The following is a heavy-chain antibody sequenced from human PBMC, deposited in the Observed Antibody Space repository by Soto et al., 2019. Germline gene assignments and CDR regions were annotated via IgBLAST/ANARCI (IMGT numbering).Heavy chain of an antibody. CDR3: ARVRSYSYGQGYGMDV. CDR2: ISSSSGYI. CDR1: GFTFSTYS. Sequence: GGSLRLSCAASGFTFSTYSMNWVRQAPGKGLEWVSSISSSSGYIYYADSVKGRFTISRDDAKNSLSLQMNSLRAEDTAVYYCARVRSYSYGQGYGMDVWGQGNPGHRPL. D-gene: IGHD5-18*01. J-gene: IGHJ6*02. V-gene: IGHV3-21*01.